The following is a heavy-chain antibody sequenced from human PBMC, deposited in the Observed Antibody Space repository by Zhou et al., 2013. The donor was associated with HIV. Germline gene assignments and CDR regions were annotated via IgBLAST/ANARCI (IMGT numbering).Heavy chain of an antibody. Sequence: QVQLLQSGAEVKKPGASVKVSCTASGYTFTGHYIHWVRQVPGQGLEWMGWINPNNPNGGGTNYVQKFLGRVTMTRDTSISTAYMELRWLKSDDTAVYYCARDDCSGGNCYSGVFDLWGRGTLVTVSS. CDR3: ARDDCSGGNCYSGVFDL. CDR2: INPNNPNGGGT. J-gene: IGHJ4*02. CDR1: GYTFTGHY. V-gene: IGHV1-2*02. D-gene: IGHD2-15*01.